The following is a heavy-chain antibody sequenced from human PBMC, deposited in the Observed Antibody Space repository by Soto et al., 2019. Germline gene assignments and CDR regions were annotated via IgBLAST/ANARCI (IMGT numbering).Heavy chain of an antibody. D-gene: IGHD3-22*01. V-gene: IGHV3-9*01. CDR3: AKDIHYYYDSSAKNFGSAFHI. Sequence: EVQLVESGGGLVQPGRSLRLSCAASGFTFDDYAMHWVRQAPGKGLEWVSGISWNSGSIGYADSVKGRFTISRDNAKNTLYMQMNSLRAEDTVLFFCAKDIHYYYDSSAKNFGSAFHITGQGAMVTVSS. CDR2: ISWNSGSI. CDR1: GFTFDDYA. J-gene: IGHJ3*02.